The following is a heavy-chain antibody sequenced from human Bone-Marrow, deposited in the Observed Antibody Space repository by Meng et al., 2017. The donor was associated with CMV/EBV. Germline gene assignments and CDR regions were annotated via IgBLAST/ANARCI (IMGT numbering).Heavy chain of an antibody. CDR2: IYSGGNT. CDR3: AREGPRDFGVATYGGYYYYGMDV. D-gene: IGHD3-3*01. J-gene: IGHJ6*02. V-gene: IGHV3-66*02. Sequence: GESLKISCAASGFTVSSNYMSWVRQAPGKGLEWVSVIYSGGNTYYADSVKGRFTISRDNSKNTLYLQMNSLRAEDTAVYYCAREGPRDFGVATYGGYYYYGMDVWAQGTTVTVSS. CDR1: GFTVSSNY.